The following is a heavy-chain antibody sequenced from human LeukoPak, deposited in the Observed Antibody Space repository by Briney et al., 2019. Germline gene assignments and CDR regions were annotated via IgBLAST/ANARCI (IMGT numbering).Heavy chain of an antibody. CDR1: GGTFSSYA. J-gene: IGHJ5*02. D-gene: IGHD1-20*01. CDR3: ARITGTTLGWFDP. Sequence: ASVKVSCKASGGTFSSYAISWVRQARGQGLEWMGGIIPIFGTANYAQKFQGRVTITTDESTSTAYMELSSLRSEDTAVYYCARITGTTLGWFDPWGQGTLVTVSS. CDR2: IIPIFGTA. V-gene: IGHV1-69*05.